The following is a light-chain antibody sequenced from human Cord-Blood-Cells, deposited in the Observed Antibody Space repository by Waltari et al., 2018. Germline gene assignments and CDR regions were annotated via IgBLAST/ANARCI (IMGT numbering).Light chain of an antibody. V-gene: IGLV7-46*01. CDR2: DTS. CDR1: TGPVPSGHY. J-gene: IGLJ3*02. Sequence: QAVVTPEPSLTVSPGGPATLTCSSSTGPVPSGHYPYWFQQKPVQAPRTLIYDTSNKHSWTPARFSGSLLGGKAALTLSGAQPEDEAEYYCLLSYSGAWVFGGGTKLTVL. CDR3: LLSYSGAWV.